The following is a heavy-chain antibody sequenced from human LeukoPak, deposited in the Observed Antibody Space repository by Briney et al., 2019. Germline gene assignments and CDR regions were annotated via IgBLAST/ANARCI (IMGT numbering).Heavy chain of an antibody. CDR2: ITGSGGSA. CDR1: GFAFSDYA. Sequence: PGGSLRLSCAGSGFAFSDYAMTWVRQAPGKGLEWVSTITGSGGSAFYADSVKGRFTISRDNSRNTLYLQMNSLRAEDAAVYYCAKDIPAMGRFLVWLPPYFDYWGQGTLVTVSS. V-gene: IGHV3-23*01. J-gene: IGHJ4*02. CDR3: AKDIPAMGRFLVWLPPYFDY. D-gene: IGHD3-3*01.